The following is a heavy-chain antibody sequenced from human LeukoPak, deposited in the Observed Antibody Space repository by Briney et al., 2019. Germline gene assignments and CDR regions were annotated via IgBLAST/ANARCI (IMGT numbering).Heavy chain of an antibody. CDR2: IYNSGST. V-gene: IGHV4-4*08. D-gene: IGHD2-15*01. J-gene: IGHJ5*02. Sequence: SSETLSLTCTVSGGSISIYYWSWIRQPPGKGLEWLGYIYNSGSTYYNPSLKSRVTISVDTSKNQFSLKLSSVTAADTAVYYCARRYCSGGSCYSDNWFDPWGQGTLVTVSS. CDR1: GGSISIYY. CDR3: ARRYCSGGSCYSDNWFDP.